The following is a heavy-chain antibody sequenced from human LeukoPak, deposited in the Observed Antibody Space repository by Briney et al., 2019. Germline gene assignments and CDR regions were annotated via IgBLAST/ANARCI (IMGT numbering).Heavy chain of an antibody. V-gene: IGHV4-59*01. CDR3: ARNRVVGAPNFDY. CDR1: GASTSNDF. D-gene: IGHD1-26*01. J-gene: IGHJ4*02. Sequence: SETLSLTCTVSGASTSNDFWSWIRQPPGRGLEWLGYIYYSGSTSYNPSLKSRVTISLDTSKNQFSPRLTSVTAADTAVYYCARNRVVGAPNFDYWGQGTLVTVFS. CDR2: IYYSGST.